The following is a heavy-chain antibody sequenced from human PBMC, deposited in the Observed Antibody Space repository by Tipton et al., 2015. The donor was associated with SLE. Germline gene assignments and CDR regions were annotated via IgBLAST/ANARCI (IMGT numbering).Heavy chain of an antibody. Sequence: TLSLTCTVSGGSISSGGYYWSWIRQSPGKGLEWIGYISYSGSTNYNSSLKSRLTISVDTSKNQFSLKLSSVTAADTAVYYCARDVGGYNTGWFPYYYMDVWGKGTTVTVSS. CDR1: GGSISSGGYY. CDR3: ARDVGGYNTGWFPYYYMDV. CDR2: ISYSGST. J-gene: IGHJ6*03. V-gene: IGHV4-31*03. D-gene: IGHD2-8*02.